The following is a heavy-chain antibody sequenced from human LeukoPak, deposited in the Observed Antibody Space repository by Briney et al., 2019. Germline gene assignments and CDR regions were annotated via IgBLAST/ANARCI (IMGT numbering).Heavy chain of an antibody. Sequence: PSETLSLTCTVSGGSISSYYWSWIRQPPGKGLEWIGYIYYSGSTNYNPSLKSRVTISVDTSKNQFSLKLSSVTAADTAVYYCARVGVVGATLGAFDIWGQGTMVTVSS. CDR2: IYYSGST. CDR1: GGSISSYY. J-gene: IGHJ3*02. D-gene: IGHD1-26*01. V-gene: IGHV4-59*01. CDR3: ARVGVVGATLGAFDI.